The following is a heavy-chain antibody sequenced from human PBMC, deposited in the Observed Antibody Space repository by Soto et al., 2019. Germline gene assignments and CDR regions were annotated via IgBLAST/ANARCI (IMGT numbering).Heavy chain of an antibody. V-gene: IGHV1-8*01. D-gene: IGHD2-2*01. J-gene: IGHJ6*02. Sequence: QVQLVQSGAEVKKPGASVKVSCKASVYTFTSYDINWVRQATGQGLEWMGWMNPNSGNTGYAQKLQGRVTMTRNTSISTAYMELSSLRSEDTAVYYCARGSGYCISTSCYYYGMDVWGQGTTVTVSS. CDR2: MNPNSGNT. CDR1: VYTFTSYD. CDR3: ARGSGYCISTSCYYYGMDV.